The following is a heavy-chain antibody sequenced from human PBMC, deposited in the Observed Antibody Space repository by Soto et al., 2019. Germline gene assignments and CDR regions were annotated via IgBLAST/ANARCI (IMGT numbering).Heavy chain of an antibody. CDR3: AKGGPDGFCSGGRCYFDY. D-gene: IGHD2-15*01. J-gene: IGHJ4*02. CDR2: ISWNSNII. Sequence: EVQLVESGGGLVQPGRSLRLSCAASRFTFDDYAMHWVRRVPGKGREWVSSISWNSNIIGYADSVKGRFTLSRANAKNSLYRQMNGLRPEDTALYYCAKGGPDGFCSGGRCYFDYWGQGTLVTVSS. CDR1: RFTFDDYA. V-gene: IGHV3-9*01.